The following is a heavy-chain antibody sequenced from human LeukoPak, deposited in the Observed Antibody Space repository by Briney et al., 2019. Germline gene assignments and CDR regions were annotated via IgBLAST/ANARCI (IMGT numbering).Heavy chain of an antibody. J-gene: IGHJ4*02. CDR2: IYKSGNT. V-gene: IGHV4-59*01. CDR3: ARVGSGSFDY. Sequence: SETLPLTCTVSGGSISTYYWSWIRQPPGKGLEWIGYIYKSGNTNCNPSLKSRVTISVDTSKNQFSLKLSSVTAADTAVYFCARVGSGSFDYWGQGTLVTVSS. D-gene: IGHD6-19*01. CDR1: GGSISTYY.